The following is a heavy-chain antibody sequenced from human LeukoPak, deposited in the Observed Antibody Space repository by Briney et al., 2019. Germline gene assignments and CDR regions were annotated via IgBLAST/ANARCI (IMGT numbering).Heavy chain of an antibody. CDR2: MNPNSGNT. CDR1: VYTFTPYD. Sequence: ASVRLSSTASVYTFTPYDIKGVRQATGQGLEWMGWMNPNSGNTGYTQKFKGRVTMTRNTSISTAYMELSSLRSEDTAVYYCARGRGSGHKENWFDPWGQGTLVSVSS. V-gene: IGHV1-8*01. D-gene: IGHD6-19*01. CDR3: ARGRGSGHKENWFDP. J-gene: IGHJ5*02.